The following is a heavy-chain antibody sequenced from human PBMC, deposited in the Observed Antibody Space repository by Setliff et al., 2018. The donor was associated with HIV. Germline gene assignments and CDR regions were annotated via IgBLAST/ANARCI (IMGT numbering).Heavy chain of an antibody. V-gene: IGHV3-74*01. J-gene: IGHJ4*02. CDR1: GFTFSSNW. CDR2: INSDGSST. D-gene: IGHD2-21*01. Sequence: PGGSLRLSCAASGFTFSSNWMHWVRQAPGKGLLWVTRINSDGSSTSYADSVKGRFTISRDNAKNTLYLQMNSLRAEDTAVYYCARQSSGPYSHNFDNWGRGTLVTVSS. CDR3: ARQSSGPYSHNFDN.